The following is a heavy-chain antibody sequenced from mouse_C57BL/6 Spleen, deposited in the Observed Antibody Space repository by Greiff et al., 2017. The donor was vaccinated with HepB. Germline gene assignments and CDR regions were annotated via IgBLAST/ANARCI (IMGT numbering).Heavy chain of an antibody. Sequence: DVQLVESGPGMVKPSQSLSLTCTVTGYSITSGYDWHWIRHFPGNKLEWMGYISYSGSTNYNPSLKSRISITHDTSKNHFFLKLNSVTTEDTATYYCARGEGIYDGYPFDVWGTGTTVTVSS. V-gene: IGHV3-1*01. CDR2: ISYSGST. CDR1: GYSITSGYD. CDR3: ARGEGIYDGYPFDV. D-gene: IGHD2-3*01. J-gene: IGHJ1*03.